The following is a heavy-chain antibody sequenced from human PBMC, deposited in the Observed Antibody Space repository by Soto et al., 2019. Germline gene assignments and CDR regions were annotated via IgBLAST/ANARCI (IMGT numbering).Heavy chain of an antibody. CDR1: GFTFSSYD. CDR2: ISYDGSNK. J-gene: IGHJ3*02. Sequence: QVQLVESGGGVVQPGRSLRLSCAASGFTFSSYDMHWVRQAPGKGLEWVAVISYDGSNKYYADSVKGRFTISRDNSKNTLYLQMNSLRAGEPAVFYCAPSLDIWGQGTMVTVSS. CDR3: APSLDI. V-gene: IGHV3-30*03.